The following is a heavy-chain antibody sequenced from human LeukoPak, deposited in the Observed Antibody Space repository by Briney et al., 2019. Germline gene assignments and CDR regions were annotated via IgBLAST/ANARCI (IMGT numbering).Heavy chain of an antibody. CDR3: ARRRAYSYGYGEYYFDY. D-gene: IGHD5-18*01. CDR1: GFMFSSYE. J-gene: IGHJ4*02. CDR2: ISNSGSDK. Sequence: PGGSLRLSCAASGFMFSSYEINWVRQAPGKGLEWVSYISNSGSDKYYADSVKGRFTISRDNAKNSLYLQMNCLRVEDTAIYYCARRRAYSYGYGEYYFDYWGQGTLVTVSS. V-gene: IGHV3-48*03.